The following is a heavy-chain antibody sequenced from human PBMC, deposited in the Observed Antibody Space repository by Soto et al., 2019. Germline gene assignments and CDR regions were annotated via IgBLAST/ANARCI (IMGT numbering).Heavy chain of an antibody. CDR3: ARATLIIRHITNLGVASPWVVEH. J-gene: IGHJ5*02. D-gene: IGHD3-3*01. V-gene: IGHV1-2*02. CDR2: ISPESGVT. CDR1: GYTFTEYF. Sequence: QVQLVQSGAEVKMPGASVRVSCEASGYTFTEYFLHWVRQAPGQGLEWMGWISPESGVTNIAPNFEGRVTITADTAITTAYMQLSGLRYDDTAVYYCARATLIIRHITNLGVASPWVVEHWGQGTLVSVSS.